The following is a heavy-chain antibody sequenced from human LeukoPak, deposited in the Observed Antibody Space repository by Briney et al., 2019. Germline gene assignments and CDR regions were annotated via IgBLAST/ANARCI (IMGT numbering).Heavy chain of an antibody. D-gene: IGHD6-19*01. V-gene: IGHV3-15*01. J-gene: IGHJ6*04. CDR2: IKSKTDGGTT. Sequence: PGGSLRLSCAASGFTFSNAWMSWVRQAPGEGLEWVGRIKSKTDGGTTDYAAPVKGRFTISRDDSKNTLYLQMNSLKTEDTAVYYCTTGKQWPYYYYYYGMDVWGKGTTVTVSS. CDR3: TTGKQWPYYYYYYGMDV. CDR1: GFTFSNAW.